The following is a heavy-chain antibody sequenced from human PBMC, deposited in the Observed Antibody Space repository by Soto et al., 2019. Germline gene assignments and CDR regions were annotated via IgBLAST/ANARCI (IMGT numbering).Heavy chain of an antibody. V-gene: IGHV3-21*06. J-gene: IGHJ3*02. Sequence: GGSLILSWILSGFTFNAYTMNWVRQAPGKGLEWVSSISSSSTYIYYADSVKGRFTISRDNTNNSLYLQMNSLRAEDTAVYYCVRGALGRSTICFGCGAFDTWGQGTMVTVAS. CDR1: GFTFNAYT. CDR2: ISSSSTYI. CDR3: VRGALGRSTICFGCGAFDT. D-gene: IGHD2-2*01.